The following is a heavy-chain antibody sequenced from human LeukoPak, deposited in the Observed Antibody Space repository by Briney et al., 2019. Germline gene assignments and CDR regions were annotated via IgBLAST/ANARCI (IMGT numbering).Heavy chain of an antibody. CDR3: ARAKAAAGIDYFDY. CDR1: GASISDYY. CDR2: IYYSGST. Sequence: SETLSLTCTVSGASISDYYWNWIRQPPGKGLEWIGYIYYSGSTNYNPSLKSRFTISVDTSKNQFSLKLSSVTAADTAVYYCARAKAAAGIDYFDYWGQGTLVTVSS. V-gene: IGHV4-59*13. D-gene: IGHD6-13*01. J-gene: IGHJ4*02.